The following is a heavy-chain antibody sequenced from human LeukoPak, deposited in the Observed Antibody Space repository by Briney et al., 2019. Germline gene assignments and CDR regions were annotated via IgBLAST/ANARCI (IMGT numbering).Heavy chain of an antibody. CDR2: IYYGGST. Sequence: SETLSLTCTVSGGSISSGDYYWSWIRQPPGKGPEWIGYIYYGGSTYYNPSLKSRVTISVDTSKNQFSLKLSSVTAADTAVYYCARFSKYCSSTSCHTIRDYGDSGFDYWGQGTLVTVSS. J-gene: IGHJ4*02. V-gene: IGHV4-30-4*01. CDR3: ARFSKYCSSTSCHTIRDYGDSGFDY. D-gene: IGHD2-2*02. CDR1: GGSISSGDYY.